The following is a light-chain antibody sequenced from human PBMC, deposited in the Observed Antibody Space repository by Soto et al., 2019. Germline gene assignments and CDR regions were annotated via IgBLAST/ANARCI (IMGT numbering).Light chain of an antibody. CDR3: QQYGSSLTWT. Sequence: EIVLTQSPATLSLSPGERATLSCRASQSISSSLAWYQQKPGQAPRLLIYDASSRATGIPDRFSGSGSGTDFTLTISRLEPEDFAVYYCQQYGSSLTWTFGQGTKVDIK. CDR2: DAS. CDR1: QSISSS. V-gene: IGKV3-20*01. J-gene: IGKJ1*01.